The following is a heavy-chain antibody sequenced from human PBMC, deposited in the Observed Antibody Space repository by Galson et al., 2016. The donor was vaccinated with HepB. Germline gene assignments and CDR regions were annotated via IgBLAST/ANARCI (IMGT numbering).Heavy chain of an antibody. CDR3: AKGQRGTFFKPFES. D-gene: IGHD3-3*01. CDR2: LGGSSPHT. J-gene: IGHJ4*02. CDR1: GFTFGSAS. Sequence: SLRLSCAGSGFTFGSASLHWVRQAPGKGVKWVASLGGSSPHTYHADSVKGRFTISRDSSKNTLFLQMDSLTADDSGIYFCAKGQRGTFFKPFESWGPGTLVTVSS. V-gene: IGHV3-23*01.